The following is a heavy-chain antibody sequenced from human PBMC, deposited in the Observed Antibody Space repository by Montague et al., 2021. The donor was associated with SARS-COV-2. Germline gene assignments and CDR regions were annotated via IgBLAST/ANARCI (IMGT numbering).Heavy chain of an antibody. J-gene: IGHJ6*04. Sequence: NGSTYYNPSLKSRFTISIDTSKNQFSLKLSSVTAADTAVYYCARDDIVIEGVTKGRDVWAQGTRSPSPQ. V-gene: IGHV4-39*07. CDR2: NGST. CDR3: ARDDIVIEGVTKGRDV. D-gene: IGHD3-16*01.